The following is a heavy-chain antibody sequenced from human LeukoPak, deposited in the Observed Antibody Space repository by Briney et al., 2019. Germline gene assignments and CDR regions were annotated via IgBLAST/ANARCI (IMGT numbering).Heavy chain of an antibody. CDR1: GFTFSSYS. J-gene: IGHJ6*02. V-gene: IGHV3-48*01. Sequence: PGGSLRLSCAASGFTFSSYSMNWVRQAPGKGLEWVSYISSSSSTIYYADSVKGRFTVSRDNAKNSLYLQMNSLRAEDTAVYYCAREGTAAAAPGGYYGMDVWGQGTTVTVSS. CDR2: ISSSSSTI. CDR3: AREGTAAAAPGGYYGMDV. D-gene: IGHD6-13*01.